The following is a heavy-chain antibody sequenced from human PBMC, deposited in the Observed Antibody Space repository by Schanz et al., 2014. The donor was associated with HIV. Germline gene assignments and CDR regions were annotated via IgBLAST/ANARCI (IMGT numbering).Heavy chain of an antibody. CDR1: GFNFNSYG. CDR2: ISYDGTKK. Sequence: QEQLVESGGGVVQPGRSLRLSCVASGFNFNSYGMHWVRQAPGKGLEWVAVISYDGTKKHYADSVKGRVTISRDNSKXXLXXXMNXXXVXDTAVYYCAKGLTIWLQPPFDYWGQGTLVTVSP. V-gene: IGHV3-30*18. D-gene: IGHD5-12*01. J-gene: IGHJ4*02. CDR3: AKGLTIWLQPPFDY.